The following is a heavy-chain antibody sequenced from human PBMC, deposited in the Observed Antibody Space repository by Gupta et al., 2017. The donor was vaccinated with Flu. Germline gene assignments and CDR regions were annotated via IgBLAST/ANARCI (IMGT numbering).Heavy chain of an antibody. J-gene: IGHJ4*02. V-gene: IGHV3-33*03. CDR2: IWFDGSDK. D-gene: IGHD2-8*01. Sequence: QVQLEESGGGVVQPGRSLRLSCAASGFTFGTYGMHWVRQAPGKGLEWVAVIWFDGSDKYYAESVRGRFTVSRDNSKNIMYLQLDSLRPEDTAIYYCARGRGLVVRGDRYDYWGQGTLVTVSS. CDR3: ARGRGLVVRGDRYDY. CDR1: GFTFGTYG.